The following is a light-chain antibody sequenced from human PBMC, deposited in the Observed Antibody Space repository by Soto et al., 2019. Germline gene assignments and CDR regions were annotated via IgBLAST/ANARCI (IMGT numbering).Light chain of an antibody. Sequence: QSALTQPASVSGSPGQSITTSCTVTSSDVGGYKHVSWYQHHPGKAPKLMIYEVSNRPSGVSNRFSGSKSGYTASLTISGLQAEDEADYYCNSQRSSGTRVFGTGTKVTVL. J-gene: IGLJ1*01. CDR3: NSQRSSGTRV. CDR1: SSDVGGYKH. CDR2: EVS. V-gene: IGLV2-14*01.